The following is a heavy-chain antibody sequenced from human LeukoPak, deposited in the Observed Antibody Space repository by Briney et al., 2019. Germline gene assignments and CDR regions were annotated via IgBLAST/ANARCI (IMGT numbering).Heavy chain of an antibody. CDR3: ATMGNSGSYPFYHYYMDV. CDR2: IYYSGST. D-gene: IGHD3-10*01. CDR1: GGSISSYY. Sequence: SETLSLTCSVSGGTVSGGSISSYYWSWIRQSPGKGLEWIGYIYYSGSTNYNPSLKSRVTISVDTSKNQFSLKLSFVTAADTAVYYCATMGNSGSYPFYHYYMDVWGKGTTVTVSS. V-gene: IGHV4-59*01. J-gene: IGHJ6*03.